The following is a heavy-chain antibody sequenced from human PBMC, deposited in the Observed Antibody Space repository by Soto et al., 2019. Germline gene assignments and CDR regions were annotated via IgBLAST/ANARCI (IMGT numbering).Heavy chain of an antibody. J-gene: IGHJ4*02. Sequence: PGGSLRLSCAASGFTFSSYGMHWVHQAPGKGLEWVAVIWYDGSNKYYADSVKGRFTISRDNSKNTLYLQMNSLRAEDTAVYYCAREELGYSGYGNFDYWGQGTLVTVSS. CDR3: AREELGYSGYGNFDY. D-gene: IGHD5-12*01. CDR2: IWYDGSNK. V-gene: IGHV3-33*01. CDR1: GFTFSSYG.